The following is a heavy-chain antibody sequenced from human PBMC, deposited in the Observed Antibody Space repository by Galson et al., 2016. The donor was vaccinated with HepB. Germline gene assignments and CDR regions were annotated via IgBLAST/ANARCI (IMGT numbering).Heavy chain of an antibody. J-gene: IGHJ1*01. D-gene: IGHD2-21*01. CDR3: ARDRWGYCGED. Sequence: SVKVSCKASGYIFRNYGIRWVRQAPGQGLEWMGWISVDKGTTEYARKFQGRVSMTIDTATTTAYMELRSLRSDDTAVYYCARDRWGYCGEDWGQGTRVTVSS. CDR2: ISVDKGTT. V-gene: IGHV1-18*01. CDR1: GYIFRNYG.